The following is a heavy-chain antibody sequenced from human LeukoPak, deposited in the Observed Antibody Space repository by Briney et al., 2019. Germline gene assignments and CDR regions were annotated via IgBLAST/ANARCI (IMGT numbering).Heavy chain of an antibody. V-gene: IGHV1-18*01. CDR1: GYTFTSYG. D-gene: IGHD2-2*01. Sequence: GASVKVSRKASGYTFTSYGISWVRQAPGQGLEWMGWISAYNGNTNYAQKLQGRVTMTTDTSTSTAYMELRSLRSDDTAVYYCARVGGCSSTSCYVWFDPWGQGTLVTVSS. CDR2: ISAYNGNT. J-gene: IGHJ5*02. CDR3: ARVGGCSSTSCYVWFDP.